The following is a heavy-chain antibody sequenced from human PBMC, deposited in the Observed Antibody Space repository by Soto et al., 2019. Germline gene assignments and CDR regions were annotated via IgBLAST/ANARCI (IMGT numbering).Heavy chain of an antibody. V-gene: IGHV4-39*01. J-gene: IGHJ4*01. Sequence: KTSETLSLTCNVSGGSITTTNYYWSWVRQPPGKGLEWIANVFYTGDTYYSPSFRSRVTISVDTSKNQFSLKLTSVTAADTAMYYCASLQVPGNFDYWGHGTLVTV. CDR2: VFYTGDT. D-gene: IGHD6-13*01. CDR3: ASLQVPGNFDY. CDR1: GGSITTTNYY.